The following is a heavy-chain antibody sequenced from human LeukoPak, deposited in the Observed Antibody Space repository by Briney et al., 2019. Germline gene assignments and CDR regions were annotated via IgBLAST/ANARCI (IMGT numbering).Heavy chain of an antibody. V-gene: IGHV3-21*01. CDR2: ISISSTYI. CDR3: ARDFETV. J-gene: IGHJ1*01. CDR1: GFIFDSYN. Sequence: GGSLRLSCTASGFIFDSYNMIWLRQAPGKGLEWVSSISISSTYIYYADSVKGRFTISRDNAKNALFLEMNSLRLEDAAVYYCARDFETVWGPGALVTVSP. D-gene: IGHD4-17*01.